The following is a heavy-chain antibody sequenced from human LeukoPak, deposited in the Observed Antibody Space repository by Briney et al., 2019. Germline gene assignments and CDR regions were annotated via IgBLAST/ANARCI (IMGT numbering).Heavy chain of an antibody. CDR2: INPSGGST. CDR3: ARAPGEELWSLDY. D-gene: IGHD5-18*01. Sequence: GASVKVSCKASGNTFTGYYFHWVRQAPGQGLEWMGIINPSGGSTSYAQRFQGRVTMTRDTSTSTVYMELSSLRSEDAAVYYCARAPGEELWSLDYWGQGTLVTVSS. V-gene: IGHV1-46*01. J-gene: IGHJ4*02. CDR1: GNTFTGYY.